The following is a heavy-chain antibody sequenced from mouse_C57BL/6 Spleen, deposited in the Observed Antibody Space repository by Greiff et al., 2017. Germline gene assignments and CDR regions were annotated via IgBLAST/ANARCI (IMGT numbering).Heavy chain of an antibody. CDR3: ASYYGSSYN. V-gene: IGHV1-42*01. Sequence: VQLQQSGPELVKPGASVKISCKASGYSFTGYYMNWVKQSPEKSLEWIGEINPSTGGTTYNQKFKAKATLTVDKSSSTAYMQLKSLTSEDSAVYYCASYYGSSYNWGQGTLVTVSA. CDR2: INPSTGGT. D-gene: IGHD1-1*01. J-gene: IGHJ3*01. CDR1: GYSFTGYY.